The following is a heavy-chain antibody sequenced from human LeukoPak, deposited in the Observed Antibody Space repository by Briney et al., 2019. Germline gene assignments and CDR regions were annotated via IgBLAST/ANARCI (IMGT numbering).Heavy chain of an antibody. CDR2: VYYSGST. D-gene: IGHD1/OR15-1a*01. Sequence: SETLSLTCTVSGGSISSYYWSWIRQPPGKGLEWIGYVYYSGSTNYNPSLESRVTISVDTSKNHFSLKLSSVTAADTAVYSCARSIIGTRSKFDYWGQGTLVTVSS. CDR3: ARSIIGTRSKFDY. CDR1: GGSISSYY. J-gene: IGHJ4*02. V-gene: IGHV4-59*08.